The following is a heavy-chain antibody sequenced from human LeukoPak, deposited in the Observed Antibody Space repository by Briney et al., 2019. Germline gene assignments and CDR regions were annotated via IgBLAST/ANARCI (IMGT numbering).Heavy chain of an antibody. CDR1: GGSISSYY. J-gene: IGHJ2*01. V-gene: IGHV4-59*01. D-gene: IGHD3-10*01. CDR3: AGSGSGSYYSPWYFDL. Sequence: SETLSLTCTVSGGSISSYYWSWIRQPPGKGLEWIGYIYYSGSNNYNPSLKSRVTISVDTSKNQFSLRLSSVTVAGTAVYYCAGSGSGSYYSPWYFDLWGQGTLVTVSS. CDR2: IYYSGSN.